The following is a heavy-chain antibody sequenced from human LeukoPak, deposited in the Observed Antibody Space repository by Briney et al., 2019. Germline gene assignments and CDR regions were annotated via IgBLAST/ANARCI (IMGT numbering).Heavy chain of an antibody. CDR1: GFTFSSYA. CDR3: ARDGTMVRGAMGFDY. D-gene: IGHD3-10*01. J-gene: IGHJ4*02. V-gene: IGHV3-23*01. Sequence: SGRSLRLSCAASGFTFSSYAMSWVRQAPGKGLEWVSAISGSGGSTYYADSVKGRFTISRDNSKNTLYLQMNSLRAEDTAVYYCARDGTMVRGAMGFDYWGQGTLVTVSS. CDR2: ISGSGGST.